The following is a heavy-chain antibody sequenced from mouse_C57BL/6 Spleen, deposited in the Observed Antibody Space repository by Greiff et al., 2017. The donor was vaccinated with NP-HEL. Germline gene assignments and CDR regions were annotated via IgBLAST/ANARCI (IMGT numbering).Heavy chain of an antibody. J-gene: IGHJ4*01. Sequence: DVQLVESEGGLVQPGSSMKLSCTASGFTFSDYYMAWVRQVPEKGLEWVANINYDGSSTYYLDSLKSRFIISRDNAKNILYLPMSSLKSEDTATYYCARDGGYYSNPYAMDYWGQGTSVTVSS. V-gene: IGHV5-16*01. CDR1: GFTFSDYY. CDR3: ARDGGYYSNPYAMDY. CDR2: INYDGSST. D-gene: IGHD2-5*01.